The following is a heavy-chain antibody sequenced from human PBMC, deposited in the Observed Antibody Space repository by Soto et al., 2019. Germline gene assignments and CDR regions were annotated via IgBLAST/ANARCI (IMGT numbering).Heavy chain of an antibody. CDR2: IAYDGSNK. CDR3: TGAALALGRGYYFDF. J-gene: IGHJ4*02. V-gene: IGHV3-30*03. D-gene: IGHD3-16*01. CDR1: GFTFSTYG. Sequence: QVQLVESGGGVVQPGRSLRLSCAASGFTFSTYGMHWVRQAPGKGLEWVTVIAYDGSNKYYADSVKGRFTISRDNSKNMLYLQMNSLRPEDTAVYYCTGAALALGRGYYFDFWGQGTLVTVSS.